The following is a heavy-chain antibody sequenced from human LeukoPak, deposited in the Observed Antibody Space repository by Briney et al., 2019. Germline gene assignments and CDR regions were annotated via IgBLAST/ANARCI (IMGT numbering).Heavy chain of an antibody. Sequence: SVKVSCKASGGTFSSYAISWVRQAPGQGLERMGGIIPIFGTANYAQKFQGRVTITTDESTSTAYMELSSLRSEDTAVYYCARERQDETGLLDYWGQGTLVTVSS. D-gene: IGHD2-15*01. CDR1: GGTFSSYA. CDR2: IIPIFGTA. V-gene: IGHV1-69*05. J-gene: IGHJ4*02. CDR3: ARERQDETGLLDY.